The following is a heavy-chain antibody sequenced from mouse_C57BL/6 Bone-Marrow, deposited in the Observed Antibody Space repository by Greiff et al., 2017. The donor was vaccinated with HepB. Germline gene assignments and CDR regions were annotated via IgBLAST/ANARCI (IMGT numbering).Heavy chain of an antibody. CDR1: GYTFTSYG. CDR2: IYPRSGNT. Sequence: QVQLQESGAELARPGASVKLSCKASGYTFTSYGISWVKQRTGQGLEWIGEIYPRSGNTYYNEKFKGKATLTADKSSSTAYMELRSLTSEDSAVYFCARRAAQATPFAYWGQGTLVTVSA. D-gene: IGHD3-2*02. J-gene: IGHJ3*01. V-gene: IGHV1-81*01. CDR3: ARRAAQATPFAY.